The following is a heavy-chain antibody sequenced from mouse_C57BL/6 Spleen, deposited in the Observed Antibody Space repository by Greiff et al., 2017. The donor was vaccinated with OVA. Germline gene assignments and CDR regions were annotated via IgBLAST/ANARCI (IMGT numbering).Heavy chain of an antibody. CDR2: TFYSGIT. J-gene: IGHJ4*01. V-gene: IGHV3-3*01. CDR1: GFSINNDCF. Sequence: EVKLVESGPSLVRPSQSLSLTCTVSGFSINNDCFWFWIRQPPGNILEFIGYTFYSGITYYNPSLESRTYITRDTSKNQFSLKLSAVTTEDTATYYCARAEYYGSVYAMDDWGQGTSVTVSS. CDR3: ARAEYYGSVYAMDD. D-gene: IGHD1-1*01.